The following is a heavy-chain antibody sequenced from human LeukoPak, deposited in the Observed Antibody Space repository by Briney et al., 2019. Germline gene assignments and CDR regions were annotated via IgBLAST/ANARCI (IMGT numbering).Heavy chain of an antibody. Sequence: GGSLRLSCAASGFTFSSYSMNWVRQAPGKGLEWVSSISSSSSYIYYTDSVKGRFTISRDNAKNSLYLQMNSLRAEDTAVYYCARGGSDYYGSSDAFDIWGQGTMVTVSS. V-gene: IGHV3-21*01. D-gene: IGHD3-22*01. CDR2: ISSSSSYI. J-gene: IGHJ3*02. CDR3: ARGGSDYYGSSDAFDI. CDR1: GFTFSSYS.